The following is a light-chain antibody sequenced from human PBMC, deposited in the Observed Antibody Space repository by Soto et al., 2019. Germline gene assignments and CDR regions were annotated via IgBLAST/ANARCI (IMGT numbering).Light chain of an antibody. V-gene: IGKV3-11*01. CDR1: QSVGSY. CDR2: DAS. J-gene: IGKJ4*01. CDR3: QQRSNWPSLT. Sequence: EIVLIQSPATLSSSPGERATLSCRASQSVGSYLAWYQQKPGQAPRLLISDASNRATGIPARFSGSGSETDFTLTISSQEPEDSAVYYCQQRSNWPSLTFGGGTKVEIK.